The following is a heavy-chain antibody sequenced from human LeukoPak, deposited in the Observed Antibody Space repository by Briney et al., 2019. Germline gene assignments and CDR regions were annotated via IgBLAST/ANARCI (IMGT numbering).Heavy chain of an antibody. Sequence: GASVKVSCKASGGTFSSYAISWVRQAPGQGLEWMGGIIPIFGTANYAQKFQGRVTITTDESTSTAYMELSSLRSEDTAVYYCGAGFNNDYYYYMDVWGKGTTVTVSS. CDR3: GAGFNNDYYYYMDV. CDR2: IIPIFGTA. V-gene: IGHV1-69*05. J-gene: IGHJ6*03. CDR1: GGTFSSYA. D-gene: IGHD1/OR15-1a*01.